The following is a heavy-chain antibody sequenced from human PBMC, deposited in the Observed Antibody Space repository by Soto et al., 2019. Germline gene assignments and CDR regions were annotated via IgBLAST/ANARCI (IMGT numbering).Heavy chain of an antibody. V-gene: IGHV3-74*01. CDR1: GFTFSSYW. D-gene: IGHD3-22*01. CDR2: INSDGSST. Sequence: GGSLRLSCAASGFTFSSYWMHWVRQAPGKGLVWVSRINSDGSSTSYADSVKGRFTISRDNAKNTLYLQMNSLRAEDTAVYYCYLLYYYDSSGSPDFDYWGQGTLVTVSS. CDR3: YLLYYYDSSGSPDFDY. J-gene: IGHJ4*02.